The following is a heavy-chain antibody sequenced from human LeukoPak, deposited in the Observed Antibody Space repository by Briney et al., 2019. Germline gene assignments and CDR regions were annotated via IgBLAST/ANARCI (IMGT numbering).Heavy chain of an antibody. D-gene: IGHD5-18*01. Sequence: GGSPRLSCAASGFTFSSYSMNWVRQAPGKGLEWVSSISSSSSYIYYADSVKGRFTISRDNAKNSLYLQMNSLRAEDTAVYYCARHYGRGQLWLGFWGQGTLVTVSS. CDR2: ISSSSSYI. V-gene: IGHV3-21*01. CDR3: ARHYGRGQLWLGF. J-gene: IGHJ4*02. CDR1: GFTFSSYS.